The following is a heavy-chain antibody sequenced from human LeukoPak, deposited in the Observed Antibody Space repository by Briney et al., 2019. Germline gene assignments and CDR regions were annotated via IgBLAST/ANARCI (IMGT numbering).Heavy chain of an antibody. J-gene: IGHJ6*02. CDR1: GLTFSSYS. CDR3: ARDLPVVPAAPYYYYGMDV. CDR2: ISSSSSYI. Sequence: GGSLRLSCAASGLTFSSYSMNWVRQAPGKGLEWVSSISSSSSYIYYADSVKGRFTISRDNAKNSLYLQMNSLRAEDTAVYYCARDLPVVPAAPYYYYGMDVWGQGTTVTVSS. D-gene: IGHD2-2*01. V-gene: IGHV3-21*01.